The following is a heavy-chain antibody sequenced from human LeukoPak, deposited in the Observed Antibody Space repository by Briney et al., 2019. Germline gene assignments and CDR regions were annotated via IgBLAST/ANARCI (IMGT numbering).Heavy chain of an antibody. CDR2: INTDGSTT. CDR1: GFTFSSSW. Sequence: GGSLRLSCAASGFTFSSSWMHWVRQAPGKGLVWVSRINTDGSTTNYADSVKGRFTISRDNAKNTLYLQMNSLRVEDTAVYYCATSAARAIESWGQGTLVTVSS. V-gene: IGHV3-74*01. D-gene: IGHD6-25*01. CDR3: ATSAARAIES. J-gene: IGHJ4*02.